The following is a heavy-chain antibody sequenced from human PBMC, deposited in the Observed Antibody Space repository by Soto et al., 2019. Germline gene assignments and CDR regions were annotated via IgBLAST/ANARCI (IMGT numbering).Heavy chain of an antibody. J-gene: IGHJ6*02. D-gene: IGHD2-2*01. CDR1: GFTVSSTY. CDR3: GSTSFPGYYYYGMDV. Sequence: EVQLVETGGGLIQPGGSLRLSCAASGFTVSSTYMSWVRQAPGKGLEWVSVIYSGGSPYYADSVKGRFTIFRDDSKNTLYLQMNSLRAEDTAVYYCGSTSFPGYYYYGMDVWGQGTTVTVSS. CDR2: IYSGGSP. V-gene: IGHV3-53*02.